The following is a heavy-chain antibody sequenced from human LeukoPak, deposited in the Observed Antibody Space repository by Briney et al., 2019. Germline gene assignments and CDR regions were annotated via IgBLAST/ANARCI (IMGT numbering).Heavy chain of an antibody. CDR2: TYYRSKWYN. CDR3: ARDPGGDGRFDY. J-gene: IGHJ4*02. CDR1: GDSVSSNRAA. V-gene: IGHV6-1*01. Sequence: SQTLSLTCAISGDSVSSNRAAWNWIRQSPSSGLEWLGRTYYRSKWYNDYAVSVKSRLIINPDTSKNQFSLQLNSVTPEDTAVYYCARDPGGDGRFDYWGQGTLVTVSS. D-gene: IGHD5-24*01.